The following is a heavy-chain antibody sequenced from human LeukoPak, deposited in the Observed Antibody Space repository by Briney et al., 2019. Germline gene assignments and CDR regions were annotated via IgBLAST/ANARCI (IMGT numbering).Heavy chain of an antibody. CDR2: INPNSGGT. CDR3: AREAGGTGTYYFAY. J-gene: IGHJ4*02. D-gene: IGHD2-8*02. V-gene: IGHV1-2*06. Sequence: ASVKVSCKASGYTFTGYYIHWVRQAPGQGLEWMGRINPNSGGTNCAQRLQGRVTMTSDTSISTAHMELSGLRSDGTAVYFCAREAGGTGTYYFAYWGQGTLVPVSS. CDR1: GYTFTGYY.